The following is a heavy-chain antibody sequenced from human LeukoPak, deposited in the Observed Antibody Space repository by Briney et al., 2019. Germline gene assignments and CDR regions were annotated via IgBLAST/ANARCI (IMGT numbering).Heavy chain of an antibody. D-gene: IGHD3-10*01. CDR3: AKIQTTPYGSGSYTELVSYYYYMDV. CDR2: IKKDGSEK. V-gene: IGHV3-7*03. CDR1: GFTFSSYW. Sequence: GGSLRLSCAASGFTFSSYWMSWVRQAPGKGLEWVANIKKDGSEKYYVDSVKGRFTISRDNAKNSLYLQMNSLRAEDTAVYYCAKIQTTPYGSGSYTELVSYYYYMDVWGKGTTVTISS. J-gene: IGHJ6*03.